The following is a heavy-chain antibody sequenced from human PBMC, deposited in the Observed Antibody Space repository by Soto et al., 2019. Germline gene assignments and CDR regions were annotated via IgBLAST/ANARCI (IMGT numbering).Heavy chain of an antibody. D-gene: IGHD2-21*01. Sequence: QVQLQESGPGLVKPSQTLSLTCTVSGGSISGGTYYWSWIRQPPGQGLEWSGYIYFSGSTYYNPSLKSRVLISVDTSKNQFSLRLSSVTAADTAVYYCARGDWPTQMDVWGQGTTVTVSS. J-gene: IGHJ6*02. CDR3: ARGDWPTQMDV. CDR2: IYFSGST. V-gene: IGHV4-31*03. CDR1: GGSISGGTYY.